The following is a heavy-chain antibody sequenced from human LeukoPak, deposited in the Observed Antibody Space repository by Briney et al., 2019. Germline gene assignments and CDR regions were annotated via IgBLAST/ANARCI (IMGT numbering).Heavy chain of an antibody. CDR3: ARGDYYYDSSCYPDY. D-gene: IGHD3-22*01. CDR2: IWYDGSNK. J-gene: IGHJ4*02. V-gene: IGHV3-33*01. Sequence: PGGSLRLSCAASGFTFSSYGMHWVRQAPGKGLEWVAVIWYDGSNKYYADSVKGRFTISRDNSKNTLYLQMNSLRAEDTAVYYCARGDYYYDSSCYPDYWGQGTLVTVSS. CDR1: GFTFSSYG.